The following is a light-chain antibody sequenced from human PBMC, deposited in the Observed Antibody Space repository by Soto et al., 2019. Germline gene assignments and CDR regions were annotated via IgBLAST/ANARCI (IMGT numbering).Light chain of an antibody. CDR2: RTN. V-gene: IGLV1-47*01. J-gene: IGLJ2*01. CDR3: AAWDDTLSGLV. Sequence: QSVLTQPPSASGTPGQRVTISCSGSSSNIGSYYVYWYQQLPGTAPKLLISRTNQRPSGVPDRISGSKSGTSASLAISGLRSEDEADYHCAAWDDTLSGLVFGGGTKVTVL. CDR1: SSNIGSYY.